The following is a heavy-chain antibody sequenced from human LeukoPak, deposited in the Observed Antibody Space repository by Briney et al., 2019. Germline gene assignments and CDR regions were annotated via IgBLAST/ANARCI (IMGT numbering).Heavy chain of an antibody. CDR3: ARLGWLPAFDI. CDR1: GFTFSSYE. CDR2: ISSSGSTI. V-gene: IGHV3-48*03. D-gene: IGHD5-12*01. J-gene: IGHJ3*02. Sequence: PGGSLRLSCAASGFTFSSYEMNWVRQAPGKGLEWVSYISSSGSTIYYADSVKGRFTISRDNAKNSLYLQMNSLRAEDTAVYYCARLGWLPAFDIWGQGTMVTVSS.